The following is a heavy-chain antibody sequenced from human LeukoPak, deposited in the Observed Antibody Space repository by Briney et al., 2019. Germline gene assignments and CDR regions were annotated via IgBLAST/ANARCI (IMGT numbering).Heavy chain of an antibody. CDR3: AKSYFDYSTYYSYYFNL. V-gene: IGHV4-4*09. CDR1: GGSTSGGY. Sequence: SETLSLTCTVSGGSTSGGYWSWIRQPPGRVLEWIGYVYTSGSTNYNPSLKSRVTISVDTSKSQFALKLSSVTAADTAVYYCAKSYFDYSTYYSYYFNLWGQGALVTVPS. D-gene: IGHD4-11*01. CDR2: VYTSGST. J-gene: IGHJ4*02.